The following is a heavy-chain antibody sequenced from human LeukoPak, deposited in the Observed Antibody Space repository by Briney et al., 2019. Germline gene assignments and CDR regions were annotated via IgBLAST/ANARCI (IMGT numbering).Heavy chain of an antibody. J-gene: IGHJ5*02. Sequence: SETLSLTCTVSGGSISSYYWSWIRQPPGKGLEWIGYIYYSGSTNYNPSLKSRVTISVDTSKNQFSLKLSSVTAADTAVYYCARGEMATSTWGQGTLVTVSS. CDR2: IYYSGST. CDR3: ARGEMATST. CDR1: GGSISSYY. D-gene: IGHD5-24*01. V-gene: IGHV4-59*01.